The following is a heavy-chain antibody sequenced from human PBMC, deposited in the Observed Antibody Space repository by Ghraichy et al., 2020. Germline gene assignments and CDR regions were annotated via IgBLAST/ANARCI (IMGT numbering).Heavy chain of an antibody. D-gene: IGHD6-19*01. CDR1: GFTFSSYE. V-gene: IGHV3-48*03. J-gene: IGHJ4*02. Sequence: GSLRLSCAASGFTFSSYEMNWVRQAPGKGLEWVSYISSSGSTIYYADSVKGRFTISRDNAKNSLYLQMNSLRAEDTAVYYCARVRSSGWLDYWGQGTLVTVSS. CDR3: ARVRSSGWLDY. CDR2: ISSSGSTI.